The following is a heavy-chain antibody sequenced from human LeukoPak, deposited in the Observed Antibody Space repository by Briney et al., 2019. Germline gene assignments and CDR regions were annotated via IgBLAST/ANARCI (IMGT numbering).Heavy chain of an antibody. CDR3: ARAQQWLPYY. V-gene: IGHV1-69*04. Sequence: SVRVSCKASGGTFSSYAISWVRQAPGQGLEWMGRIIPILGIANYAQKFQGRVTITADKSTSTAYMELRSLRSDDTAVYYCARAQQWLPYYWGQGTLVTVSS. CDR1: GGTFSSYA. CDR2: IIPILGIA. D-gene: IGHD6-19*01. J-gene: IGHJ4*02.